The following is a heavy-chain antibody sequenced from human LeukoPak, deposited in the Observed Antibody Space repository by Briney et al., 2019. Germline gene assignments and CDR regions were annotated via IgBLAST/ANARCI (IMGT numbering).Heavy chain of an antibody. CDR2: MNPNSGNT. Sequence: GASVKVSCKASGYTFTSYDINWVRQATGQGLEWMGWMNPNSGNTGYAQKFQGRVTMTRNTSISTAYVELSSLRSEDTAVYYCARGRGWLQFYYFDYWGQGTLVTVSS. D-gene: IGHD5-24*01. CDR3: ARGRGWLQFYYFDY. CDR1: GYTFTSYD. V-gene: IGHV1-8*01. J-gene: IGHJ4*02.